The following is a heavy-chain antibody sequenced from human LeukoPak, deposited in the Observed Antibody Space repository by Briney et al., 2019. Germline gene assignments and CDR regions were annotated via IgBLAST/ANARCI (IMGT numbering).Heavy chain of an antibody. J-gene: IGHJ4*02. Sequence: KPSETLSLTCAVYGXSFSGYYWSWIRQPPGKGLEWIGYISYSGSTNYNPSLKSRVTISVDTSKNQFSLKLNSVTAADTAVYYCARAGGWRTAALDLDYWGQGTLVTVSS. CDR3: ARAGGWRTAALDLDY. V-gene: IGHV4-59*01. D-gene: IGHD6-13*01. CDR1: GXSFSGYY. CDR2: ISYSGST.